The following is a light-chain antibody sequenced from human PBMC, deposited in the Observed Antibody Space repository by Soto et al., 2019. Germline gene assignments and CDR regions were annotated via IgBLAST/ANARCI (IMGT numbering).Light chain of an antibody. CDR1: QSLLHADGHTY. V-gene: IGKV2D-29*01. J-gene: IGKJ2*01. CDR2: KVS. Sequence: DIVMTQTPLSLSVSPGQPASISCKSSQSLLHADGHTYLYWFLQKPGQPPQLLLSKVSNRFTGVPDTFSGSGSVTDFTLKISRVEAEDAGVDHCMQSAQLPYTVGQGTKLEIK. CDR3: MQSAQLPYT.